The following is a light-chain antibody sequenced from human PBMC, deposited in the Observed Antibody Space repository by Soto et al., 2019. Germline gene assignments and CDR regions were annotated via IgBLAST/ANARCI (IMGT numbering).Light chain of an antibody. CDR3: SSDAGNSNDV. J-gene: IGLJ1*01. Sequence: QSALTQPPSASGSPGQSVTIPCTGTSSDVGGYDHVSWYQQHPGKAPKLMIYEVTKRPAGVPDRFSGSKSGNTASLTVSGLQAEDEADYYCSSDAGNSNDVFGTGTKLTVL. CDR1: SSDVGGYDH. CDR2: EVT. V-gene: IGLV2-8*01.